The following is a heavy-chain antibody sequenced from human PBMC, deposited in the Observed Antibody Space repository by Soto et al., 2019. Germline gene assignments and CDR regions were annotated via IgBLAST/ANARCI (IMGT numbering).Heavy chain of an antibody. CDR2: INGDGSRT. J-gene: IGHJ4*02. V-gene: IGHV3-74*01. Sequence: EVQVVESGGGLVQPGGSLRLSCVVSGFTFSSYWMHWVRQAPGKGLVCVSWINGDGSRTENADSVKGRFTISRDNAKXXXXXXXXXXXXXXXXXXXCXRGTIRGQGTLVTVSS. CDR1: GFTFSSYW. CDR3: XRGTI. D-gene: IGHD3-3*01.